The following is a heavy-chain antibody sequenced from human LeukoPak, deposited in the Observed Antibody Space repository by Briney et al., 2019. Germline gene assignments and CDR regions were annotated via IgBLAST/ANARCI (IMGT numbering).Heavy chain of an antibody. CDR1: GSTFSSYE. V-gene: IGHV3-48*03. CDR2: ISSSSSTI. CDR3: ASYSSGWYNWFDP. D-gene: IGHD6-19*01. Sequence: GGSLRLSCAASGSTFSSYEMNWVRQAPGKGLEWVSYISSSSSTIYYADSVKGRFTISRDNAKNSLYLQMNSLRAEDTAVYYCASYSSGWYNWFDPWGQGTLVTVSS. J-gene: IGHJ5*02.